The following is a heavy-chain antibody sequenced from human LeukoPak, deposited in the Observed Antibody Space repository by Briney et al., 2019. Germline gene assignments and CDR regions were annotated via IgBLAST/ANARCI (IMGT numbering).Heavy chain of an antibody. CDR1: GFTFSSYW. CDR3: ARARIAAAGYRP. J-gene: IGHJ5*02. D-gene: IGHD6-13*01. V-gene: IGHV3-74*01. Sequence: PGGSLRLSCAASGFTFSSYWMHWVRQAPGKGLVWVSRINSDGSSTSYADSVKGRFTISRDNAENTLYLQMNSLRAEDTAVYYCARARIAAAGYRPWGQGTLVTVSS. CDR2: INSDGSST.